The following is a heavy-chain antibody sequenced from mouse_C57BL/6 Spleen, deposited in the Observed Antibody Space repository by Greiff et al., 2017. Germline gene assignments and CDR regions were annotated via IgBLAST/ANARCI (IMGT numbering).Heavy chain of an antibody. D-gene: IGHD4-1*01. Sequence: VHLVESGAELVKPGASVKISCKASGYAFSSYWMNWVKQRPGKGLEWIGQIYPGDGDTNYNGKFKGKATLTADKSSSTAYMQLSSLTSEDSAVYFCAREGDWDPYFDVWGTGTTVTVSS. J-gene: IGHJ1*03. CDR1: GYAFSSYW. CDR2: IYPGDGDT. CDR3: AREGDWDPYFDV. V-gene: IGHV1-80*01.